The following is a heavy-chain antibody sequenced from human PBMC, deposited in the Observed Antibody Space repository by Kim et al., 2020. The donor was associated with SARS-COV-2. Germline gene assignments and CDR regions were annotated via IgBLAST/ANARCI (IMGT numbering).Heavy chain of an antibody. V-gene: IGHV3-73*01. Sequence: GGSLRLSCAASGFTFSGSAMHWVRQASGKGLEWVGRIRSKANSYATAYAASVKGRFTISRDDSKNTAYLQMNSLKTEDTAVYYCTRQWYGDYLPADAFDIWGQGTMVTVSS. J-gene: IGHJ3*02. CDR3: TRQWYGDYLPADAFDI. CDR2: IRSKANSYAT. D-gene: IGHD4-17*01. CDR1: GFTFSGSA.